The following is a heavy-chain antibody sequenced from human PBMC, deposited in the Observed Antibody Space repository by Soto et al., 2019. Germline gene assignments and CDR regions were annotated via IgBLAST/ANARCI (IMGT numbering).Heavy chain of an antibody. D-gene: IGHD7-27*01. CDR2: ISSSSSYI. CDR3: AREPVTGDDAFDI. J-gene: IGHJ3*02. CDR1: GFTFSSYS. V-gene: IGHV3-21*01. Sequence: GGSLRLSCAASGFTFSSYSMNWVRQAPGKGLEWVSSISSSSSYIYYADSVKGRFTISRDNAKNSLYLQMNSLRAEDTAVYYCAREPVTGDDAFDIWGQGTMVTVSS.